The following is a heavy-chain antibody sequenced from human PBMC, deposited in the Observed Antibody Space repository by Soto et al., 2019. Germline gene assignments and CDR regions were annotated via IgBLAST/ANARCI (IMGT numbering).Heavy chain of an antibody. CDR3: ARGGSGYVWFNEF. D-gene: IGHD3-22*01. J-gene: IGHJ4*02. V-gene: IGHV1-69*13. Sequence: SVKVSCKDTGGLFSSYAVSWVRQAPGQGLEWMGGIIPVFDTVYYAQKLQGRVTITADGSTNTGYMELSSLRSEDTAMYYCARGGSGYVWFNEFWGQGTLVTVSS. CDR1: GGLFSSYA. CDR2: IIPVFDTV.